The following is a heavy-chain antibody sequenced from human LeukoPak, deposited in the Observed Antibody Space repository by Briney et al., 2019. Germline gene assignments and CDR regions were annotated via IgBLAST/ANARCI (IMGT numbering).Heavy chain of an antibody. CDR1: GGSISSGDYY. D-gene: IGHD5-12*01. CDR3: ARADGRLATDVDY. J-gene: IGHJ4*02. Sequence: SETLSLTCTVSGGSISSGDYYWSWIRQPPGKGLEWIGYIYYSGSTNYNPSLKSRVTISVDTSKNQFSLKLSSVTAADTAVYYCARADGRLATDVDYWGQGTLVTVSS. CDR2: IYYSGST. V-gene: IGHV4-61*08.